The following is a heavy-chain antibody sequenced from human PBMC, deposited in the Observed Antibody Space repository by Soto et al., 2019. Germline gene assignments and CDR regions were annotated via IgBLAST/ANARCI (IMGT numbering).Heavy chain of an antibody. Sequence: EVQLVESGGDLVQPGGSLRLSCAGSGFIFSAYWMSWVRHAPGKGLEWVAMINRGASGTHYVDSVKGRFTISRDNAKNAPHRQLTSLRVEATAVYYCATLDTAEIQTAAYWGQGTLVTVSS. D-gene: IGHD1-1*01. J-gene: IGHJ4*02. CDR1: GFIFSAYW. CDR2: INRGASGT. CDR3: ATLDTAEIQTAAY. V-gene: IGHV3-7*01.